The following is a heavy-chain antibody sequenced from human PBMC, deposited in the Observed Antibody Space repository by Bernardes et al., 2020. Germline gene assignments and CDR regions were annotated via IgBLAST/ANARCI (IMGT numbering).Heavy chain of an antibody. J-gene: IGHJ5*02. V-gene: IGHV3-15*01. D-gene: IGHD2-21*01. Sequence: AGARRLARVGSRSTLSEAWMTWVRQAPGKGLEWVGRIKRKSDGGSTDYAAPVKGRFMISRDDSKNTLYLQMNSLKAEDTAVYYCTKANCGGDCPGYNWFDPWGQGTLVTVSS. CDR1: RSTLSEAW. CDR3: TKANCGGDCPGYNWFDP. CDR2: IKRKSDGGST.